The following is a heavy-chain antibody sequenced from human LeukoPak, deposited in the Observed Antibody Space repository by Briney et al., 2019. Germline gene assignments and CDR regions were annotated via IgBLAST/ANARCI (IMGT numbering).Heavy chain of an antibody. Sequence: TGGSLRLSCAASGFIFSTYSMSWVRQAPGKGLEWVSSISTSGSYIYYADSVKGRFTISRDNTKNSLYLQMNSLRAEDTAVYYCAVSNPYAGGSDYWGQGTLVTVSS. CDR3: AVSNPYAGGSDY. CDR2: ISTSGSYI. CDR1: GFIFSTYS. V-gene: IGHV3-21*01. D-gene: IGHD2-8*01. J-gene: IGHJ4*02.